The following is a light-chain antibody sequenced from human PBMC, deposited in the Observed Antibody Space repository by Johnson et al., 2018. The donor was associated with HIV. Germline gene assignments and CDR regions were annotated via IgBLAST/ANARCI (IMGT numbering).Light chain of an antibody. CDR3: QSYENALSGSKA. V-gene: IGLV1-40*01. CDR2: GND. Sequence: QPVLTQPPSVSGAPGQRVTISCTGSSSNIGAGYDVHWYQQFPGTAPKLLIYGNDNRPSGVPERFSGSKSGTSASLAITGLQAEDEADYYCQSYENALSGSKAVVTGPEVT. CDR1: SSNIGAGYD. J-gene: IGLJ1*01.